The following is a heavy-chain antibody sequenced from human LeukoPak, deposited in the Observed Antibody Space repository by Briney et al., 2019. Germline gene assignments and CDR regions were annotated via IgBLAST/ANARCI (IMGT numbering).Heavy chain of an antibody. J-gene: IGHJ4*02. CDR3: ARHEDCSGGSCYSLLDY. Sequence: GESLKISCKGSGHSFTSYWIGWVRQLPGKGLEWMGIIYPGDSDTRYSPSFQGQVTISADKSISTAYLQWSSLKASDTAMYYCARHEDCSGGSCYSLLDYWGQGTLVTVSS. CDR1: GHSFTSYW. CDR2: IYPGDSDT. D-gene: IGHD2-15*01. V-gene: IGHV5-51*01.